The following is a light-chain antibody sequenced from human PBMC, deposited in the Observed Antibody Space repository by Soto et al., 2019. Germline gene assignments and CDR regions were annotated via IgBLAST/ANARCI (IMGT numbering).Light chain of an antibody. J-gene: IGLJ2*01. Sequence: QSLLTQPPSVSWAPGQRVTISCTGSSSNIGAGYDVHWYQQLPGTAPKLLIYGNSNRPSGVPDRFSGSKSGTSASLAITGLQAEDEADYYCQSYDSSLSGVVFGGGTKLTVL. CDR1: SSNIGAGYD. CDR3: QSYDSSLSGVV. CDR2: GNS. V-gene: IGLV1-40*01.